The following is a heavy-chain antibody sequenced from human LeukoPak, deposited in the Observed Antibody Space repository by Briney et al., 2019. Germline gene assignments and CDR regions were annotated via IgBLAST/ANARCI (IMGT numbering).Heavy chain of an antibody. V-gene: IGHV3-30*02. CDR1: GFTFSSYG. D-gene: IGHD5-18*01. CDR2: IRYDGSNK. J-gene: IGHJ4*02. Sequence: GGSLRLSCAASGFTFSSYGMHWVRQAPGKGLEWVAFIRYDGSNKYYADSVKGRSTISRDNSKNTLYLQMRSLRAEDTAVYYCAKPPGRGIQLWSFDYWGQGTLVTVSS. CDR3: AKPPGRGIQLWSFDY.